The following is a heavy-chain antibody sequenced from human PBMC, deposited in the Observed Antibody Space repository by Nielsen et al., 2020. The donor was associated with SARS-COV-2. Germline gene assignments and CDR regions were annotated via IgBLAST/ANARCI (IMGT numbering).Heavy chain of an antibody. CDR2: IDPSDSYT. D-gene: IGHD6-19*01. Sequence: VRQMPGKGLEWMGRIDPSDSYTNYSPSFQGHVTISADKSISTAYLQWSSLKASDTAMYYCASSIAVAGFYYYYYGMDVWGQGTTVTVSS. CDR3: ASSIAVAGFYYYYYGMDV. J-gene: IGHJ6*02. V-gene: IGHV5-10-1*01.